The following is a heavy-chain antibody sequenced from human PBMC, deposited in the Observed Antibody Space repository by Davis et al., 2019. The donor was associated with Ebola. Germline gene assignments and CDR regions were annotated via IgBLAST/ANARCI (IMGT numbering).Heavy chain of an antibody. CDR2: IYYSVCT. CDR3: AREQWLANGMDV. Sequence: PSETLSLTCTVSGGSISRSGYYWICIRHHQGKGMVWIGYIYYSVCTNYDPSLKRRVTISVDTSKNQFSLKLSSVTAADTAVYYCAREQWLANGMDVWGQGTTVTVSS. J-gene: IGHJ6*02. V-gene: IGHV4-61*08. D-gene: IGHD6-19*01. CDR1: GGSISRSGYY.